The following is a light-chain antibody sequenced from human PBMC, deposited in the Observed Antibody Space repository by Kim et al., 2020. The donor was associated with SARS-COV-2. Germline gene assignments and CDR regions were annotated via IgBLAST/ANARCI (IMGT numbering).Light chain of an antibody. CDR3: QQRSNWPLT. J-gene: IGKJ4*01. CDR1: QSVSSY. CDR2: DAS. Sequence: EIVLTQSPPTLSLSPGERATLSCRASQSVSSYLVWYQQKPGQAPRLLIYDASNRATGIPARFSGSGSGTDFSLTISSLEPEDFAVYYCQQRSNWPLTFGGGTKLEI. V-gene: IGKV3-11*01.